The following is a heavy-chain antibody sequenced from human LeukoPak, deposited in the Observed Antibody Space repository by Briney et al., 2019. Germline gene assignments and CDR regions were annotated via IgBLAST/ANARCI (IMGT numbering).Heavy chain of an antibody. CDR2: IWYDGSNK. Sequence: PGRSLRLSCAASGFTFSSYGMHWVRQAQGKGLEWVALIWYDGSNKNYADSVKGRFTISRDNSKNMLYLHMDSLRGEHTAVYYCARGGLTRAEATTSWFLDYWGQGALVGVCS. CDR1: GFTFSSYG. D-gene: IGHD1-26*01. V-gene: IGHV3-33*01. CDR3: ARGGLTRAEATTSWFLDY. J-gene: IGHJ4*02.